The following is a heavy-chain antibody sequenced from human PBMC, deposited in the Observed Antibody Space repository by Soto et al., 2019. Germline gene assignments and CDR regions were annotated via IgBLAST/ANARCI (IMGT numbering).Heavy chain of an antibody. J-gene: IGHJ4*02. CDR3: ARDHLMGYYYDSSGFDY. Sequence: SETLSLTCTVSGGSISSGGYYWSWIRQHPGKGLEWIGYIYYSGSTYYNPSLKSRVTISVDTSKNQFSLKLSSVTAADTAVYYCARDHLMGYYYDSSGFDYWGQGTLVTVSS. CDR1: GGSISSGGYY. V-gene: IGHV4-31*03. CDR2: IYYSGST. D-gene: IGHD3-22*01.